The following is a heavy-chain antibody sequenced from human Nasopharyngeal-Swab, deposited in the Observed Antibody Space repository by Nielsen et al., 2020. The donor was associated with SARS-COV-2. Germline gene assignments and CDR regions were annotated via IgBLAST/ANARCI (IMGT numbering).Heavy chain of an antibody. D-gene: IGHD1-7*01. V-gene: IGHV3-74*01. CDR2: IRGDGSDP. J-gene: IGHJ4*02. CDR1: GFIFSNYW. CDR3: ARDRPGETGTVGAD. Sequence: GGSLRLSCAGSGFIFSNYWMHWVRQAPGKGLVWVSRIRGDGSDPSYADFVNGRFTITKDNAKNTMYLQMNSLRADETAMYFCARDRPGETGTVGADWGQGTLVTVSS.